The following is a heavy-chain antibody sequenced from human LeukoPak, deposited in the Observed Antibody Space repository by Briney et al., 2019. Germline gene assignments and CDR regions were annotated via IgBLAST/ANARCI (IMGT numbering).Heavy chain of an antibody. Sequence: TSETLSLTCTVSGGSTSNYYWSWIRQPAGKGLEWIGRIYSSGSTNYNPSLKSRVTMSVDTSKNQFSLELNSVTAADTAVYYCARDGFYYDSSGYHTGADCWGQGTLVTVSP. D-gene: IGHD3-22*01. CDR2: IYSSGST. J-gene: IGHJ4*02. CDR1: GGSTSNYY. CDR3: ARDGFYYDSSGYHTGADC. V-gene: IGHV4-4*07.